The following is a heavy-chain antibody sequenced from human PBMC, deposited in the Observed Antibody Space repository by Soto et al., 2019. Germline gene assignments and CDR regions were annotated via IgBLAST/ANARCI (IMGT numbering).Heavy chain of an antibody. J-gene: IGHJ6*02. CDR3: ARDGAAAGTDYYGMDV. CDR2: IYSGGST. D-gene: IGHD6-13*01. Sequence: SWVRQAPGKGLEWVSVIYSGGSTYYADSVKGRFTISRDNSKNTLYLQMNSLRAEDTAVYYCARDGAAAGTDYYGMDVWGQGTTVTVSS. V-gene: IGHV3-53*01.